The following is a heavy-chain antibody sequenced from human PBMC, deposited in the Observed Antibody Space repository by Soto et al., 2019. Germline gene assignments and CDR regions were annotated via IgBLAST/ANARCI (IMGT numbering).Heavy chain of an antibody. V-gene: IGHV3-30*18. CDR3: AKEDYTFFAS. Sequence: QVQLVESGGGVVQPGRSLRLSCAASGFTFGSHGMHWVRQAPGKGLEWVALIGYDGRGKYYTDSVKGRFTISRDNSKNMMYLQMNSLRAEDTAIYYCAKEDYTFFASWGQGTVVTVSS. CDR1: GFTFGSHG. J-gene: IGHJ4*02. D-gene: IGHD4-4*01. CDR2: IGYDGRGK.